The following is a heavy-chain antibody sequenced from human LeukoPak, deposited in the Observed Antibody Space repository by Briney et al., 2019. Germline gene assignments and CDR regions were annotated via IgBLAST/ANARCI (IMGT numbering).Heavy chain of an antibody. Sequence: PGGSLRLSCAASGFTFSNYALHWVRQAPGKGLEWVGVISYDGSDKYYADSVKGRFTISRDDSKNTLYLQMNSLRADDTAVYYCARSVNIGWFDPWGQGTLVTVSS. CDR2: ISYDGSDK. CDR3: ARSVNIGWFDP. J-gene: IGHJ5*02. CDR1: GFTFSNYA. V-gene: IGHV3-30*04. D-gene: IGHD2/OR15-2a*01.